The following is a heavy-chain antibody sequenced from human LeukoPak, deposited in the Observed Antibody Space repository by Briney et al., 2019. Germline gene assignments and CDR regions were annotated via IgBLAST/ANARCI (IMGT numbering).Heavy chain of an antibody. CDR3: ARDQGGERWFDP. D-gene: IGHD3-16*01. Sequence: GGSLRLSCAASGSAFGSYAMNWVRQAPGKGLQWVSSISSGSSFIYYADSVKGRFTISRDNAKNSLYLQMNSLSAEDTAIYYCARDQGGERWFDPWGQGTLVTVSS. V-gene: IGHV3-21*01. CDR2: ISSGSSFI. CDR1: GSAFGSYA. J-gene: IGHJ5*02.